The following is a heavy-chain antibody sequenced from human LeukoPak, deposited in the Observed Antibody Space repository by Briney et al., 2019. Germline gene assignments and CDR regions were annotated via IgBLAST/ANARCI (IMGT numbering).Heavy chain of an antibody. V-gene: IGHV3-23*01. CDR3: AKARGNTSGSYFRIFDY. J-gene: IGHJ4*02. Sequence: QPGGSLRLSCAASGFTFSTYAMNWVRQAPGKGLEWVSALSASGASTYYADSVKGRFIISRDNSENTLYLQMNSLKVDDTALYYCAKARGNTSGSYFRIFDYWGQGTLVTVSS. CDR2: LSASGAST. D-gene: IGHD1-26*01. CDR1: GFTFSTYA.